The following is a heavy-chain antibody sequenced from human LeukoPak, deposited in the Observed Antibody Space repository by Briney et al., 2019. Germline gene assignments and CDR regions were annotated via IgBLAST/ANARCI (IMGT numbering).Heavy chain of an antibody. CDR3: ARSGGSYWRAGYFDY. D-gene: IGHD1-26*01. CDR2: IYYSGST. V-gene: IGHV4-61*01. CDR1: GGSISSSSYY. Sequence: SETLSLTCTVSGGSISSSSYYWSWIRQPPGKGLEWIGYIYYSGSTNYNPSLKSRVTISVDTSKNQFSLKLSSVTAADTAVYYCARSGGSYWRAGYFDYWGQGTLVTVSS. J-gene: IGHJ4*02.